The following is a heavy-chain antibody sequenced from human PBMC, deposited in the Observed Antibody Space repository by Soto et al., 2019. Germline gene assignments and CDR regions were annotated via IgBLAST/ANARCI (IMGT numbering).Heavy chain of an antibody. D-gene: IGHD5-12*01. J-gene: IGHJ4*02. Sequence: QLVQSGAEVTKPGASVKVSCKTSGYNFSAHYRHWVRQPPGQGLEWMGWISPRRGDHHSADKFQARLTLTTDQATTPAFMHLSGLRVNDSAVYYCAKGGGYGHGHWGQGTPIIVSS. CDR2: ISPRRGDH. V-gene: IGHV1-2*02. CDR1: GYNFSAHY. CDR3: AKGGGYGHGH.